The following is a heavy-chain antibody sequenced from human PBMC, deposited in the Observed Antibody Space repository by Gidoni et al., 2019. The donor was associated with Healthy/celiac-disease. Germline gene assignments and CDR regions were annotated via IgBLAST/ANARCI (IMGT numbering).Heavy chain of an antibody. V-gene: IGHV4-30-2*01. Sequence: QLQLQESGSGLVKPSQTLSLTCAVPGGSISSGGYSWSWIRQPPGKGLEWIGYIYHSGSTYYNPSLKSRVTISVDRSKNQFSLKLSSVTAADTAVYYCAIARWDSSGYQPFDYWGQGTLVTVSS. J-gene: IGHJ4*02. CDR2: IYHSGST. D-gene: IGHD3-22*01. CDR1: GGSISSGGYS. CDR3: AIARWDSSGYQPFDY.